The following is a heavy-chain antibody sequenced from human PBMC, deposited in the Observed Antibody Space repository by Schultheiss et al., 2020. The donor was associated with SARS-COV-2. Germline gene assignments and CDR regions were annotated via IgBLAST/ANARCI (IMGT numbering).Heavy chain of an antibody. Sequence: GGSLRLSCAASGFTFSSYAMHWVRQAPGKGLEWVAVISYDGSNKYYADSVRGRFTISRDNSKNTLYLQMSGLRAEDTALYYCAKAMTSVYYYHGLDVWGQGTPVTVSS. J-gene: IGHJ6*02. CDR2: ISYDGSNK. D-gene: IGHD4-17*01. CDR1: GFTFSSYA. CDR3: AKAMTSVYYYHGLDV. V-gene: IGHV3-30*07.